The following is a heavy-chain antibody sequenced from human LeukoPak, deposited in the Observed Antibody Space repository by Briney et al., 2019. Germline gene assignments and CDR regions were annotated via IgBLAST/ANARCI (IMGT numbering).Heavy chain of an antibody. CDR2: IIPIFGTA. CDR1: GGTFSSYA. J-gene: IGHJ4*02. V-gene: IGHV1-69*13. D-gene: IGHD6-19*01. Sequence: ASVKVSYKASGGTFSSYAISWVRQAPGQGLEWMGGIIPIFGTANYAQKFQGRVTITADESTSTAYMELSSLRSEDTAVYYCATAVADDGFHWGQGTLVTVSS. CDR3: ATAVADDGFH.